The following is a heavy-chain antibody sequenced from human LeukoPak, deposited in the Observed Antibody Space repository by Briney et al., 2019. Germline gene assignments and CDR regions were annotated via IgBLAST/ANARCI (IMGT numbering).Heavy chain of an antibody. CDR2: IYNAKNT. D-gene: IGHD6-19*01. CDR3: AQTTGWPGFDF. CDR1: GASTSSRY. V-gene: IGHV4-59*08. Sequence: PSETLSLTCSASGASTSSRYWSWLRQFPGGTLAWIGHIYNAKNTKYNPSLTSRVTISVDTSRNQFSLSLTSLTAADTAIYYCAQTTGWPGFDFWGPGALVTVSS. J-gene: IGHJ4*02.